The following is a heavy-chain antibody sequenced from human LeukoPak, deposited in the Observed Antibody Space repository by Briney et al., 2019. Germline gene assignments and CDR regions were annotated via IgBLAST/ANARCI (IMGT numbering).Heavy chain of an antibody. Sequence: GGSLRLSCAASGFTFSSYGMHWVRQAPGKGLEWVAVIWYDGSNKYYADSVKGRFTISRDNSKNTLYLQMNSLRPEDTAVYYCAKALYGDYNWFDPWGQGTLVTVSS. CDR2: IWYDGSNK. V-gene: IGHV3-33*06. J-gene: IGHJ5*02. D-gene: IGHD4-17*01. CDR1: GFTFSSYG. CDR3: AKALYGDYNWFDP.